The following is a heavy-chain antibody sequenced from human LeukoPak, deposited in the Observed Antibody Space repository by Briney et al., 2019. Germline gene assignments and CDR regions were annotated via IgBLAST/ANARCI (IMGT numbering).Heavy chain of an antibody. D-gene: IGHD3-10*01. CDR3: ARVVPPLYYFDY. V-gene: IGHV3-7*01. Sequence: GGSLRLSCAASGFTFSSYGMHWVRQAPGKGLEWVANIKQDGSEKYYVDSVKGRFTISRDNAKNSLYLQMNSLRAEDTAVYYCARVVPPLYYFDYWGQGTLVTVSS. CDR2: IKQDGSEK. J-gene: IGHJ4*02. CDR1: GFTFSSYG.